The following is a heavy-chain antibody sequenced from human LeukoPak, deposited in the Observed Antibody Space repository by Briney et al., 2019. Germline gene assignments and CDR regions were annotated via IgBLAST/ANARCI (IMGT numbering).Heavy chain of an antibody. D-gene: IGHD4-11*01. V-gene: IGHV1-69*13. CDR1: GGTFSSYA. J-gene: IGHJ5*02. CDR2: IIPIFGTA. Sequence: ASVKVPCKASGGTFSSYAISWVRQAPGQGLEWMGGIIPIFGTANYAQKFQGRVTITADESTSTAYMELSSLRSEDTAVYYCAREGHDYSNPNWFDPWGQGTLVTVSS. CDR3: AREGHDYSNPNWFDP.